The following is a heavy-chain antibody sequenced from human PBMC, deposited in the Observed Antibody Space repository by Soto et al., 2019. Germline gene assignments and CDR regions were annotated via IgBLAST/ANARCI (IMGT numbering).Heavy chain of an antibody. D-gene: IGHD3-10*01. J-gene: IGHJ4*02. V-gene: IGHV3-30*04. CDR2: LSKDGSVQ. CDR1: GFTFSRHA. CDR3: VRSRSGAVADSFDS. Sequence: VGSLRLSCAGSGFTFSRHALHWVRLAPGKGLEWVAALSKDGSVQYWLDSVRGRFTISRDNSKNTLYLQMNSLRPEDTGVYYCVRSRSGAVADSFDSWGQGTQVTVPQ.